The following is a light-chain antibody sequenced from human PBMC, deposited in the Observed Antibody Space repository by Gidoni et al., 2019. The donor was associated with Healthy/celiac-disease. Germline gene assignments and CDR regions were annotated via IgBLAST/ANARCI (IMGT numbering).Light chain of an antibody. CDR2: SNN. J-gene: IGLJ3*02. V-gene: IGLV1-44*01. Sequence: QSVMTQPPSASGTPGQRVTNSCSGSSSNIGSNTVNWYQQLPGTAPKLLIYSNNQRPSGVPDRFSGSKSGTSASLAISGLQSEDEADYYCAAWDDSLNGTVFGGGTKLTVL. CDR1: SSNIGSNT. CDR3: AAWDDSLNGTV.